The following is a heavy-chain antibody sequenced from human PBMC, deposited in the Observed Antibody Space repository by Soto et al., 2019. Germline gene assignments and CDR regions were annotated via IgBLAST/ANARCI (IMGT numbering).Heavy chain of an antibody. J-gene: IGHJ6*02. CDR3: ASNRTLAAASPIDV. V-gene: IGHV4-59*12. CDR1: GGSISSYY. Sequence: SETLSLTCTVSGGSISSYYWSWIRQPPGKGLEWIGYIYYSGSTNYNPSLKSRVTISVDTSKNQFSLKLSSVTAADTAVYYCASNRTLAAASPIDVWGQGTTVTVSS. CDR2: IYYSGST. D-gene: IGHD6-13*01.